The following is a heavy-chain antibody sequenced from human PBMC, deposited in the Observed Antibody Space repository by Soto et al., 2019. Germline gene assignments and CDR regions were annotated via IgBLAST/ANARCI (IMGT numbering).Heavy chain of an antibody. D-gene: IGHD6-19*01. CDR2: IFYTGRT. J-gene: IGHJ4*02. CDR1: GGSISGHY. CDR3: ARVGSSGWSPDY. V-gene: IGHV4-59*11. Sequence: QVQLQESGPGLGKPSGTRSLTGTVPGGSISGHYWTWIRQSPGKGLEWIGYIFYTGRTNYNPSLKSRVTLSVDTSKNQFSLRLSSVTAADTAVYYCARVGSSGWSPDYWGQGTLVTVSS.